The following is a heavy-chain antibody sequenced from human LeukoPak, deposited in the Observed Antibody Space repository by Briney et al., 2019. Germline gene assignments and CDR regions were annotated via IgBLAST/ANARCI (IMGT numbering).Heavy chain of an antibody. CDR3: ARVTTTFDS. D-gene: IGHD4-11*01. CDR2: ISSDGSTT. Sequence: GGSLRLSCAASGFTFSSYLMHWVRQAPGKGLVWVSRISSDGSTTSYADCVKGRFTISRDNAKNTLYLQMNSLRAEDTAVYYCARVTTTFDSWGQGTLVTVSS. CDR1: GFTFSSYL. V-gene: IGHV3-74*01. J-gene: IGHJ4*02.